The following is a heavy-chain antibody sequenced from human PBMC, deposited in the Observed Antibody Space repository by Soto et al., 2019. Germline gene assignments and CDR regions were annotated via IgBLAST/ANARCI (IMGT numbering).Heavy chain of an antibody. Sequence: ASVKVSCKASGYTFTSYYMHWVRQAPGQGLEWMGRINPSSGSTGYAQKFQGRGTMTRNTSISTAYMELSGLRSEDTAVYYCARPITIFGVVNMYFDYWGQGIEVTVSS. J-gene: IGHJ4*02. CDR2: INPSSGST. D-gene: IGHD3-3*01. CDR1: GYTFTSYY. V-gene: IGHV1-46*01. CDR3: ARPITIFGVVNMYFDY.